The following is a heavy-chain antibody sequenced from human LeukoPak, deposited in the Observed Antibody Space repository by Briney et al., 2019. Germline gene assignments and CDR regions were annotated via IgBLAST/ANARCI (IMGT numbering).Heavy chain of an antibody. D-gene: IGHD3-22*01. CDR2: INHSGST. CDR3: ARVSDNYYDSSGYWFDY. V-gene: IGHV4-34*01. Sequence: SETLSLTCAVYGGSFSGYYWSWIRQPPGKGLEWIGEINHSGSTNYNPSLKSRVTISVDTSKNQFSLKLSSVTAADTAVYYCARVSDNYYDSSGYWFDYWGQGTLVTVSS. CDR1: GGSFSGYY. J-gene: IGHJ4*02.